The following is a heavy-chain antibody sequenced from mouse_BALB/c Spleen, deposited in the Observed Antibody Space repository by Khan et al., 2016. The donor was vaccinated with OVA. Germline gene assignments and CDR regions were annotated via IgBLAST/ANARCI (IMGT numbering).Heavy chain of an antibody. CDR3: ARHWVGGMDY. CDR1: GFTFSTYG. Sequence: EVELVESGGDLVKPGGSLKLSCTASGFTFSTYGMSWVRQTPDKRLEWVATISSGGTYTYYPDSVMGRFTISRDNAKCTLNLQMSSLRSEDTAMYYCARHWVGGMDYWGQGTSVTVSS. V-gene: IGHV5-6*01. CDR2: ISSGGTYT. D-gene: IGHD1-1*01. J-gene: IGHJ4*01.